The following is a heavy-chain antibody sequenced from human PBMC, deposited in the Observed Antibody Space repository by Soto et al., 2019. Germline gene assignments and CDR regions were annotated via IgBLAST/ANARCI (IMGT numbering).Heavy chain of an antibody. CDR1: GFTVSSNY. V-gene: IGHV3-66*01. CDR2: IYSGGGT. J-gene: IGHJ1*01. CDR3: ARDLVGATTEALQH. D-gene: IGHD1-26*01. Sequence: EVQLVESGGGLVQPGGSLRLSCAASGFTVSSNYMSWVRQAPGKGLEWVSVIYSGGGTYYADSVKGRFTISRDNPKNTPYIQMNSLRAEDTAVYYCARDLVGATTEALQHWGQGTLVTVSS.